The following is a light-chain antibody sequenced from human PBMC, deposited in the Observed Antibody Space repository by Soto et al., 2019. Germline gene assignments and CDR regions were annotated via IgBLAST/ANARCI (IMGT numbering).Light chain of an antibody. CDR2: EAS. J-gene: IGLJ1*01. Sequence: QSALTQPASVSGSPGQSITISCTGISNDVGTYNLVSWYQHHPGKAPKLIIYEASKRPSGVPNRFSGSKSGNTASLTISGLHAEDEADYYCSSYAGSSNVFGTGTQLTVL. V-gene: IGLV2-14*02. CDR1: SNDVGTYNL. CDR3: SSYAGSSNV.